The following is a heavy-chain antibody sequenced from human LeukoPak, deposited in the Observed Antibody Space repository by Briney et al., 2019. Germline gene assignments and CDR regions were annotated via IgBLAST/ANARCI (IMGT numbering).Heavy chain of an antibody. CDR1: GGSISSYY. D-gene: IGHD3-10*01. J-gene: IGHJ4*02. CDR3: ASPHQVRGLTVFDF. V-gene: IGHV4-34*01. CDR2: INHSGGT. Sequence: SETLSLTCTVSGGSISSYYWSWIRQPPGKGLEWIGEINHSGGTYYNPSLKSRVTISIDTSKNQFSLKVSSVTAADTAIYYCASPHQVRGLTVFDFWGQGTLVTVSS.